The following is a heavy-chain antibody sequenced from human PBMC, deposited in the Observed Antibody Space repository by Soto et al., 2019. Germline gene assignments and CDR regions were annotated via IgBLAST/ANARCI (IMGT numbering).Heavy chain of an antibody. J-gene: IGHJ4*02. CDR3: ARGATYDFWSGYSPFFDY. Sequence: ASVKVSCKASGYTFTSYAMHWVRQAPGQRLEWMGWINAGNGNTKYSQKFQGRVTITRDTSASTAYMELSSLRSEDTAVYYCARGATYDFWSGYSPFFDYRGQGTLVTVSS. CDR2: INAGNGNT. V-gene: IGHV1-3*01. D-gene: IGHD3-3*01. CDR1: GYTFTSYA.